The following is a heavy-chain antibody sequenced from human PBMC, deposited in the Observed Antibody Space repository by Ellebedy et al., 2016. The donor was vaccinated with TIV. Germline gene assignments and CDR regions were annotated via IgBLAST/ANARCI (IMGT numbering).Heavy chain of an antibody. D-gene: IGHD3-10*01. Sequence: AASVKVSCKASGYTFTNNAIHWARQAPGQRLEYMGWINIGNGNTKYSQKCQGRVTITRDTSASTAYMELSSLRSEDTAVYYCARVYGAFNWFDPWGQGTLVTVSS. CDR1: GYTFTNNA. CDR3: ARVYGAFNWFDP. V-gene: IGHV1-3*04. J-gene: IGHJ5*02. CDR2: INIGNGNT.